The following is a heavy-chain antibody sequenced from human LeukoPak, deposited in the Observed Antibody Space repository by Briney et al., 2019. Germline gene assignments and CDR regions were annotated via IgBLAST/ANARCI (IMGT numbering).Heavy chain of an antibody. Sequence: GGSLRLSCAASGFTFSSYAMHWVRQAPGKGLEWVAVISYDGSNKYYADSVKGRFTISRDNSKNTLYLQMNSLRAEDTAVYYCARDYGVIWGQGTMVTVSS. V-gene: IGHV3-30*04. CDR1: GFTFSSYA. CDR2: ISYDGSNK. J-gene: IGHJ3*02. D-gene: IGHD4-17*01. CDR3: ARDYGVI.